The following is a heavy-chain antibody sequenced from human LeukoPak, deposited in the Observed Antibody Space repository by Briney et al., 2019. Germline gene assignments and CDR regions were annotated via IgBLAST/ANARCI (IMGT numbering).Heavy chain of an antibody. V-gene: IGHV3-23*01. J-gene: IGHJ4*02. Sequence: PGGSLRLSCAASGFTFSSYGMSWVRQAPGKGLEWVSATSDSGVSTYYADSVKGRFTISRDNSKNTLYLQMNSLRAEDTAVYYCAKRSDYGGNRNYFDSWGQGTLVTVSS. CDR3: AKRSDYGGNRNYFDS. CDR2: TSDSGVST. D-gene: IGHD4-23*01. CDR1: GFTFSSYG.